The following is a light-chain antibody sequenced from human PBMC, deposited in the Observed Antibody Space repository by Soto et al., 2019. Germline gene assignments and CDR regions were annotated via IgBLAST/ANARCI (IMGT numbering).Light chain of an antibody. CDR1: QSVRSSY. V-gene: IGKV3-20*01. CDR3: QQYGGSPT. J-gene: IGKJ1*01. CDR2: DAS. Sequence: EIVLTQSPGTLSLSPGERATLSCRASQSVRSSYLAWYQQKPGQPPRLLIYDASNKATGVPDRFSGSGSGTHITLAISRLEPENFAVYYCQQYGGSPTFGLGTKVEIK.